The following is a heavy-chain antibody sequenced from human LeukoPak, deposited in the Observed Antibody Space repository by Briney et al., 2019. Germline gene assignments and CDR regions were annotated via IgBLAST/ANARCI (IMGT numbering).Heavy chain of an antibody. D-gene: IGHD1-1*01. Sequence: SETLSLTCPVSGGSISSYYWRWIRQPPGKGLGWIGYIYYSRSTNYNPSIKSRVTISVDTSKLQFSLKLSSVTAADTAVYYCARNGYDAFDIWGQGTMVTVSS. V-gene: IGHV4-59*08. J-gene: IGHJ3*02. CDR2: IYYSRST. CDR3: ARNGYDAFDI. CDR1: GGSISSYY.